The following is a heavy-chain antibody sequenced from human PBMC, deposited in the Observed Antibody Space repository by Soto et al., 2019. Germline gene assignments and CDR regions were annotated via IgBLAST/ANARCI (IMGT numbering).Heavy chain of an antibody. CDR1: GFTFSSYG. CDR2: IWYDGSNK. J-gene: IGHJ6*02. V-gene: IGHV3-33*01. CDR3: ARTYYDSCGYYYRYYYYGMDV. Sequence: PGGSLRLSCAASGFTFSSYGMHWVRQAPGKGPEWVAVIWYDGSNKYYADSVKGRFTISRDNSKNTPYLQMNSLRAEDTAVYYCARTYYDSCGYYYRYYYYGMDVWGQGTTVTVSS. D-gene: IGHD3-22*01.